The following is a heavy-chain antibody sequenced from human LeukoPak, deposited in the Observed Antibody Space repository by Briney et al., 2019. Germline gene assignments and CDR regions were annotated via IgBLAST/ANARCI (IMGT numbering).Heavy chain of an antibody. D-gene: IGHD6-13*01. J-gene: IGHJ6*02. CDR1: GGSISSGGYY. CDR3: ARDRVAAAYYYYGMDV. V-gene: IGHV4-31*03. CDR2: IYYSGST. Sequence: SETPSLTCTVSGGSISSGGYYWSWIRQHPGKGLEWIGYIYYSGSTYYNPSLKSRVTISVDTSKNQFSLKLSSVTAADTAVYYCARDRVAAAYYYYGMDVWGQGTTVTVSS.